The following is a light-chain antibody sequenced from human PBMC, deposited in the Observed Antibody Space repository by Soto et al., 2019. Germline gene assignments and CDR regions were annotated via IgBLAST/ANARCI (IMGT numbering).Light chain of an antibody. Sequence: IHMTQSPSSLSASVGSTLTSTCRESQSISRNLTWYQQKPGTAPKLLMFGASTLQSGVPSRFSGSGSGTDFTLTITSLQPEDFATYYCQQSYNTPRTFGQGTTGDIK. CDR2: GAS. V-gene: IGKV1-39*01. J-gene: IGKJ1*01. CDR1: QSISRN. CDR3: QQSYNTPRT.